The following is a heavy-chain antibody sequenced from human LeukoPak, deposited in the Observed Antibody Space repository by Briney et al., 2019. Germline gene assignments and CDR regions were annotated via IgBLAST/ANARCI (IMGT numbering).Heavy chain of an antibody. D-gene: IGHD3-3*01. J-gene: IGHJ6*02. Sequence: GASVKVSCKASGYTFTSYDINWVRQATGQGLEWMGWMNPNSGNTGYAQKFQGRVTMTRNTSISTAYMELSSLRSEDTAVYYCARGLENDFWSGYYAHYYYYGMDVWGQGTTVTVSS. CDR3: ARGLENDFWSGYYAHYYYYGMDV. CDR2: MNPNSGNT. V-gene: IGHV1-8*01. CDR1: GYTFTSYD.